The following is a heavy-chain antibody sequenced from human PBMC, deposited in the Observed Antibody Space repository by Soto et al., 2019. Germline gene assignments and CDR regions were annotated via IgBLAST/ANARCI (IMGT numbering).Heavy chain of an antibody. J-gene: IGHJ5*02. Sequence: QLQLQESGPGLVKPSETLSLTCTVSGGSISSSSYYWGWIRQPPGKGLEWIGSIYYSGRTYYNPSLRSRVTISVDTSKNQFSRKLSSVTAADTAVYYCARRETTVTRDNWFDPWGQGTLVTVSS. V-gene: IGHV4-39*01. CDR2: IYYSGRT. CDR1: GGSISSSSYY. CDR3: ARRETTVTRDNWFDP. D-gene: IGHD4-4*01.